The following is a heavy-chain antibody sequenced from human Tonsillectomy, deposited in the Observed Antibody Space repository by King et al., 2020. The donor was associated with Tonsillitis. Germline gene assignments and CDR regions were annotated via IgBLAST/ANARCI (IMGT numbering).Heavy chain of an antibody. J-gene: IGHJ4*02. CDR2: IYWNDDK. Sequence: ITLKESGPTLVKPTQTLTLTCTFSGFSLSNSGVCVAWIRQPPGKALEWLALIYWNDDKHYSPSLKSRLTITKDTSKNQVVITMTNMDPVDTATYSCAHSAIVVLPVKTLYYFVYWGQGTLVTVSS. V-gene: IGHV2-5*01. CDR1: GFSLSNSGVC. D-gene: IGHD2-21*02. CDR3: AHSAIVVLPVKTLYYFVY.